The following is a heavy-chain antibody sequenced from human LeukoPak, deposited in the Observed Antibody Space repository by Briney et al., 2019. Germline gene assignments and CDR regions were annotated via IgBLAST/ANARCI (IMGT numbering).Heavy chain of an antibody. Sequence: ASVKVSCKASGGTFSSYAISWVRQAPGQGLEWMGGIIPIFGTANYAQKFQGRVTITADESTSTAYMELSSLRSEDTAVYYCARRFYRGSSAVESLDYYGSGSYYRFDYWGQGTLVTVSS. CDR2: IIPIFGTA. CDR3: ARRFYRGSSAVESLDYYGSGSYYRFDY. D-gene: IGHD3-10*01. V-gene: IGHV1-69*13. CDR1: GGTFSSYA. J-gene: IGHJ4*02.